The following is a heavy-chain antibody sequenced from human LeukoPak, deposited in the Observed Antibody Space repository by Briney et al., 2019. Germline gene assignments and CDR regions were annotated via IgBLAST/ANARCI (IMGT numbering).Heavy chain of an antibody. Sequence: PGGSLRLSCAASGFTFSSYAMHWVRQAPGKGLEWVAVISYDGSNKYYADSVKGRFTISRDNSKNTLYLQMNSLRAEDTAVYYCAKKGAERWLQMGSDYYFDYWGQGTLVTVSS. CDR2: ISYDGSNK. CDR3: AKKGAERWLQMGSDYYFDY. D-gene: IGHD5-24*01. CDR1: GFTFSSYA. V-gene: IGHV3-30-3*02. J-gene: IGHJ4*02.